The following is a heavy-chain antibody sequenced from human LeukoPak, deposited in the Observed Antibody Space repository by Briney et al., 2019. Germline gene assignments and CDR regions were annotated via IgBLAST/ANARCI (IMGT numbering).Heavy chain of an antibody. V-gene: IGHV4-34*01. CDR3: ARDGLRTGTASFDY. J-gene: IGHJ4*02. D-gene: IGHD1-1*01. Sequence: PSETLSLTCAVYGGSLSGYYWSWIRQPPEKGLEWIGEINHSGSTNYTPSLKSRVIISVDTHKNQVSLKLSAVTAADSAVYYCARDGLRTGTASFDYWGQGTLVTVSA. CDR1: GGSLSGYY. CDR2: INHSGST.